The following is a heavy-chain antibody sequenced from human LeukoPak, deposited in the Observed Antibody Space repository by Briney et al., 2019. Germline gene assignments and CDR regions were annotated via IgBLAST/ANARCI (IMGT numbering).Heavy chain of an antibody. CDR1: GFTFSSYG. J-gene: IGHJ3*02. Sequence: GGTLRLSCAASGFTFSSYGMSWVRQAPGKGLEWVSAISGSGGSTYYADSVKGRFTISRDNSKNTLYLQMNSLRAEDTAVYYCAKDQDGVLWFGETQTPHDAFDIWGQGTMVTVSS. CDR2: ISGSGGST. D-gene: IGHD3-10*01. V-gene: IGHV3-23*01. CDR3: AKDQDGVLWFGETQTPHDAFDI.